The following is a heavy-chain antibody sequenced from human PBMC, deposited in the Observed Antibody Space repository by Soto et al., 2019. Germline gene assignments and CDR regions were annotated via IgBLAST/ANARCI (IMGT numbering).Heavy chain of an antibody. CDR1: GYTFTTFG. D-gene: IGHD2-15*01. CDR3: ARCYCSAGSCFTCWHFDL. J-gene: IGHJ2*01. Sequence: QVQVVQSGAEVKKPGASVKVACKASGYTFTTFGMSWVRQAPGQGLEWMGWISADNGDTNSAQKFQHRVTMTTDTSTNTAYMELRSLTSDDTAVYYCARCYCSAGSCFTCWHFDLWGRGTLVTVSS. CDR2: ISADNGDT. V-gene: IGHV1-18*01.